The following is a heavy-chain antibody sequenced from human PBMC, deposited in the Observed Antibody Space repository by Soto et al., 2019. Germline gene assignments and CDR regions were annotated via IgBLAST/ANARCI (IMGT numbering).Heavy chain of an antibody. CDR3: AREGTRSSTSFPPRARAFDI. D-gene: IGHD2-2*01. CDR1: GFTFSSYS. CDR2: ISSSSSTI. J-gene: IGHJ3*02. Sequence: EVQLVESGGGLVQPGGSLRLSCAASGFTFSSYSMNWVRQAPGKGLEWVSYISSSSSTIYYADSVKGRFTISRDNAKNSLYLQMNSLRAEDTAVYYCAREGTRSSTSFPPRARAFDIWGQGTMVTVSS. V-gene: IGHV3-48*01.